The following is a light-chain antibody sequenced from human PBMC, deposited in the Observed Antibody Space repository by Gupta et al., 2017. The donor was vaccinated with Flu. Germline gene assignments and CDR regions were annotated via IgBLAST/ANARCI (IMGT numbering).Light chain of an antibody. V-gene: IGKV1-16*01. CDR1: QDITNN. Sequence: DIQMTQSPSSLSASVGDRVTITCRASQDITNNLAWFQQKPGKAPKSLVYDAATLQGGVPSRFSGSGSGTXFTLTIXGLQPEDFATYYCQQYYDYPITFGXGTKVEIK. CDR3: QQYYDYPIT. CDR2: DAA. J-gene: IGKJ4*01.